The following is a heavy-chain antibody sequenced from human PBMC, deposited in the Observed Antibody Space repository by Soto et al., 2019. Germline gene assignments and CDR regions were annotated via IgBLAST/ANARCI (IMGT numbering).Heavy chain of an antibody. Sequence: QLQLQESGSGLVKPSQTLSLTCAVSGGSINSGGYSWSWIRQPPGKGLEWIGYIYHSATYYNPSRKSRVTIAVDRSKNHFSLKLSSVTAADTAVYYCASISSRYCSGGTCYRPIDYWGQGTLVTVSS. D-gene: IGHD2-15*01. CDR1: GGSINSGGYS. V-gene: IGHV4-30-2*01. CDR3: ASISSRYCSGGTCYRPIDY. J-gene: IGHJ4*02. CDR2: IYHSAT.